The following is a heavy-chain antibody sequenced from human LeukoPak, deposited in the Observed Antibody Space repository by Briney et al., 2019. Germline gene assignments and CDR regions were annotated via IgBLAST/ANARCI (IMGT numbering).Heavy chain of an antibody. V-gene: IGHV4-61*02. CDR3: ARSKSGSYYGY. CDR2: IYTSGST. Sequence: TLSLTRTVPGGSISSGSYYWSWIRQPAGKGLEWIGRIYTSGSTNYNPSLKSRVTISVDTSKNQFSLKLSSVTAADTAVYYCARSKSGSYYGYWGQGTLVTVSS. CDR1: GGSISSGSYY. J-gene: IGHJ4*02. D-gene: IGHD1-26*01.